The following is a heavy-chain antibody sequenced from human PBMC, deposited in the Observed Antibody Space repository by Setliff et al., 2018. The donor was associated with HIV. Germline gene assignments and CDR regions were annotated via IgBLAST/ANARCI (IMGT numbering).Heavy chain of an antibody. CDR3: ARLECPNDIRYSGWFDP. CDR1: GASISSGSYY. V-gene: IGHV4-39*01. J-gene: IGHJ5*02. D-gene: IGHD2-8*01. Sequence: SETLSLTCTVSGASISSGSYYWGWIRQPPGKGLEWIGNIFYTGNTYYTSSLKSRVTISVNTSKNHFSLKLNSVTAADTAVYYCARLECPNDIRYSGWFDPWGQGTLVTVSS. CDR2: IFYTGNT.